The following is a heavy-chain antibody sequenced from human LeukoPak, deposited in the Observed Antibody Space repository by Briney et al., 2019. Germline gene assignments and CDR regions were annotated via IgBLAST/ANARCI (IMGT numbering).Heavy chain of an antibody. J-gene: IGHJ4*02. CDR2: IKQDGSEK. D-gene: IGHD1-26*01. CDR3: ARDPWELPFDY. CDR1: GFTFSSYW. V-gene: IGHV3-7*01. Sequence: PGGSLRLSCAASGFTFSSYWMSWVRQAPGKGLEWVANIKQDGSEKYYVDSVEGRFTISRDNAKNSLYLQMNSLRAEDTAVYYCARDPWELPFDYWGQGTLVTVSS.